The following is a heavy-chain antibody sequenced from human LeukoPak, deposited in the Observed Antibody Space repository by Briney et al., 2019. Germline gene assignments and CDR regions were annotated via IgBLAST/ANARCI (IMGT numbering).Heavy chain of an antibody. CDR2: ISGSGGST. Sequence: PGGSLGLSCAASGFTFSSYAMSWVRQAPGKGLEWVSAISGSGGSTYYADSVRDRFTISRDNSKNTLYLQMNSLRAEDTAVYHCAKDLYYGSGSYSSFAYWAREPWSPSPQ. J-gene: IGHJ4*02. D-gene: IGHD3-10*01. CDR3: AKDLYYGSGSYSSFAY. V-gene: IGHV3-23*01. CDR1: GFTFSSYA.